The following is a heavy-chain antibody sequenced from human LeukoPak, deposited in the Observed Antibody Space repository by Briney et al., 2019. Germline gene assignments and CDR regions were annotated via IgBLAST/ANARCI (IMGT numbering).Heavy chain of an antibody. D-gene: IGHD3-3*01. J-gene: IGHJ5*02. CDR3: ARKVTQNYDFWSGPVGRWFDP. CDR2: IIPIFATA. Sequence: SVKVSCKASGGTFSSYAISWVRQAPGQGLEWMGGIIPIFATANYAQKFQGRVTITADESTSTAYMELSSLRSEDTAVYYCARKVTQNYDFWSGPVGRWFDPWGQGTLVTVSS. V-gene: IGHV1-69*13. CDR1: GGTFSSYA.